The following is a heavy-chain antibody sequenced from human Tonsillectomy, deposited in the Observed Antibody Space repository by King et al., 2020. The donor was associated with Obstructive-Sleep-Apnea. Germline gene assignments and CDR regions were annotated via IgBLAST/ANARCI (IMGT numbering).Heavy chain of an antibody. V-gene: IGHV1-46*01. J-gene: IGHJ4*02. D-gene: IGHD4-11*01. Sequence: QLVQSGAEMKKPGASVKVSCKASGYSFTRYYMHWVRQAPGQGLEWMGIINPSGGGTSYAQKFQGRVAMTRDTSTSTVYMELSTLRSEDTAVYYCATSPRMDDYSNYMPPATDFWGQGTLVTVSS. CDR3: ATSPRMDDYSNYMPPATDF. CDR1: GYSFTRYY. CDR2: INPSGGGT.